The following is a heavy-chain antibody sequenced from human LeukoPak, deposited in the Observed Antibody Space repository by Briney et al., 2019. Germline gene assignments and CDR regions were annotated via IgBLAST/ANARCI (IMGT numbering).Heavy chain of an antibody. CDR2: ISAYNGHT. J-gene: IGHJ6*02. CDR3: ARVRGLVLYYGLDV. CDR1: GYTFTNIS. Sequence: ASVKVSFKASGYTFTNISISWVRHAPGQGQEWMGWISAYNGHTNYAPSLQGRVTMATDKSTTTAYMELRSLKSDDRAVYYCARVRGLVLYYGLDVWGQGTTVTVSS. D-gene: IGHD6-19*01. V-gene: IGHV1-18*01.